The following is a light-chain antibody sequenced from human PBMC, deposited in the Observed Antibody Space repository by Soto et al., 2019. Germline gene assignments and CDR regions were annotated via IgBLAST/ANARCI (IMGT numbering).Light chain of an antibody. CDR1: QSLTGR. V-gene: IGKV1-5*01. CDR2: DVS. CDR3: QQYKVYPYT. J-gene: IGKJ2*01. Sequence: DIPMTQSPSTLSASIGDTVTLTCRASQSLTGRLAWYQQKPGSPPKLLIYDVSILESGVPSRFSVSDSGTDFTLTISSLRHDDFATFYCQQYKVYPYTFGQGTRLDI.